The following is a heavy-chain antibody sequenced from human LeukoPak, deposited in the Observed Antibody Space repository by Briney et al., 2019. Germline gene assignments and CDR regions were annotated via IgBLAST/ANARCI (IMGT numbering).Heavy chain of an antibody. V-gene: IGHV4-31*03. D-gene: IGHD3-22*01. CDR3: ARAARQGFTMIVVPFFYFDL. CDR1: GGSISSGASD. CDR2: INHSGST. J-gene: IGHJ2*01. Sequence: LSEPLSLTCTVSGGSISSGASDWGWIRQHPKRGLEWVGYINHSGSTYYNPSLGSRVTMSVDTSKNQFSLKLSSVTAADSAVYYCARAARQGFTMIVVPFFYFDLWGRGTLVTVSS.